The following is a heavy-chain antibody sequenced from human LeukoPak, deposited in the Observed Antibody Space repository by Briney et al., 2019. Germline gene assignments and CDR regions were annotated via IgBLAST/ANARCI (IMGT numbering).Heavy chain of an antibody. V-gene: IGHV3-7*03. Sequence: GGSLRLSCEASGFTFSRFWMSWVRQAPGEGLGWVANIDEGGSEKYHVGSVRGRFTISRDNAKNSLYLQMNSLRAEDTAVYYCVRDPTRAECSDGSCYLDYWGQGTLVTVSS. J-gene: IGHJ4*02. CDR1: GFTFSRFW. CDR2: IDEGGSEK. D-gene: IGHD2-15*01. CDR3: VRDPTRAECSDGSCYLDY.